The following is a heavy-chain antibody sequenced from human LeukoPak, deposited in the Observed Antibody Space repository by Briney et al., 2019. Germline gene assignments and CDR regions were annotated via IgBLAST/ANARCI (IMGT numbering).Heavy chain of an antibody. CDR1: GYSFTSYW. V-gene: IGHV5-51*01. CDR3: ALRRGIFGVVTFDY. J-gene: IGHJ4*02. CDR2: IYPGDSDT. Sequence: NRGESLKISCKGSGYSFTSYWIGWVRQMPGKGLEWMEIIYPGDSDTRYSPSFQGQVTISDDKSISTAYLQWSSLEASDTAMYYCALRRGIFGVVTFDYWGQGTLVTVSS. D-gene: IGHD3-3*01.